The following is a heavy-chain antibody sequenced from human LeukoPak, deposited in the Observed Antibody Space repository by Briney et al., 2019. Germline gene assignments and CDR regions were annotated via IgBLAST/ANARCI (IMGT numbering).Heavy chain of an antibody. V-gene: IGHV4-34*01. J-gene: IGHJ6*03. CDR1: GGSFSGYY. CDR3: ARLRKGVRIRRDNCSSTSCYYYYYMDV. D-gene: IGHD2-2*01. CDR2: INHSGST. Sequence: PSETLSLTCAVYGGSFSGYYWSWIRQPPGKGLEWIGEINHSGSTNYNPSLKSRVTISVDTSKNQFSLKLSSVTAADTAVYYCARLRKGVRIRRDNCSSTSCYYYYYMDVWGKGTTVTVSS.